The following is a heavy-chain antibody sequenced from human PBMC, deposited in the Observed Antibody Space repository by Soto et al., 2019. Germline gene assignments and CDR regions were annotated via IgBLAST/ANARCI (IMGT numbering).Heavy chain of an antibody. CDR1: GFTFSSYA. CDR3: ASVVVLVPAAQDY. CDR2: ISYDGSNK. Sequence: QVQLVESGGGVVQPGRSLRLSCAASGFTFSSYAMHWVRQAPGKGLEWVAVISYDGSNKYYADSVKGRFTISRDNSKNTLYLQMNSLRAEDTAVYYCASVVVLVPAAQDYWGQGTLVTVSS. D-gene: IGHD2-2*01. J-gene: IGHJ4*02. V-gene: IGHV3-30-3*01.